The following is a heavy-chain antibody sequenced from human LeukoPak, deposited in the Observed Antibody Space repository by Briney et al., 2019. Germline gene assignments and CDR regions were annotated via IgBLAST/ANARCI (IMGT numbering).Heavy chain of an antibody. D-gene: IGHD3-22*01. Sequence: ASVKVSCKASGYTFTSYDINWVRQAPGQGLEWMGWINTNTGNPTYAQGFTGRFVFSLDTSVSTAYLQISSLKAEDTAVYYCARDPFEYYYDSSGYYGYWGQGTLVTVSS. J-gene: IGHJ4*02. V-gene: IGHV7-4-1*02. CDR3: ARDPFEYYYDSSGYYGY. CDR1: GYTFTSYD. CDR2: INTNTGNP.